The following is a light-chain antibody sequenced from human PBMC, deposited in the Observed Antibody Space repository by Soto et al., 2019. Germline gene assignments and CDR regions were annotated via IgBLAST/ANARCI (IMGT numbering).Light chain of an antibody. J-gene: IGKJ4*01. Sequence: EIVLTQSPATLSLSPGERATLSCRASQSVSSYLAWYQQKPGQAPRLLIYDASNRATGIPARFSGSGSGTDFTLTLSSLEPEDFAIYYWQQRSNWPPVTFGGGTKVEIK. CDR2: DAS. V-gene: IGKV3-11*01. CDR3: QQRSNWPPVT. CDR1: QSVSSY.